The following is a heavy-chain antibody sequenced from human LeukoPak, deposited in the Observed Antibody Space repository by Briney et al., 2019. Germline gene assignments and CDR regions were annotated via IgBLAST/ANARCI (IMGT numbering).Heavy chain of an antibody. CDR3: AKSLAIDY. Sequence: GRSLRLSCAASGFTFSNYGMHWVRQAPGKGLEWVAVISYDGSNKYYADSVKGRFTISRDNSKNTLYLQMNSLRAEDTAVYYCAKSLAIDYWGQGTLVTVSS. V-gene: IGHV3-30*18. J-gene: IGHJ4*02. CDR1: GFTFSNYG. CDR2: ISYDGSNK.